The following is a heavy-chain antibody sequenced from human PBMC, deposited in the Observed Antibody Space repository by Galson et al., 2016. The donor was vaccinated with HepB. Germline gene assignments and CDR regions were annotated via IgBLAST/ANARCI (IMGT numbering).Heavy chain of an antibody. CDR2: IIPVMGPA. CDR1: GGTFSSFA. Sequence: SVKVSCKASGGTFSSFAFSWVRQAPGQGLEWIGEIIPVMGPADYARKFQGRVTITADESTTTVYMELRTLRSEDTAVYYCAMPVPGGGASGYYAYWGQGTLVTVSS. V-gene: IGHV1-69*13. J-gene: IGHJ4*02. CDR3: AMPVPGGGASGYYAY. D-gene: IGHD3-22*01.